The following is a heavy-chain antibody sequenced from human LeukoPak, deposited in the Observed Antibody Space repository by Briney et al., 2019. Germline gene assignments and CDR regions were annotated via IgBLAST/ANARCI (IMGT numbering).Heavy chain of an antibody. J-gene: IGHJ4*02. V-gene: IGHV4-31*03. Sequence: ASETLSLTCTVSGGSISSGGYYWSWIRQHPGKGLEWIGYIYYSGSTYYNPSLKSRVTISVDTSKNQFSPKLSSVTAADTAVYYCARGGFGGSYYLDYWGQGTLVTVSS. CDR3: ARGGFGGSYYLDY. CDR2: IYYSGST. D-gene: IGHD1-26*01. CDR1: GGSISSGGYY.